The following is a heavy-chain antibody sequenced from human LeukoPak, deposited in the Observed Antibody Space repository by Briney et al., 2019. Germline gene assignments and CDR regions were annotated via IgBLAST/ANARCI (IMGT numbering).Heavy chain of an antibody. J-gene: IGHJ5*02. CDR2: ISSSSSYT. Sequence: PGGSLRISCAASGFNFSTKYVNWIRQAPGKGLEWVSYISSSSSYTNYADSVKGRFTISRDNSKNTLFLQMNSLRAEDTAVYYCAKTDSHSRAYGETWGQGTLVTVSS. CDR3: AKTDSHSRAYGET. V-gene: IGHV3-11*06. CDR1: GFNFSTKY. D-gene: IGHD2-21*02.